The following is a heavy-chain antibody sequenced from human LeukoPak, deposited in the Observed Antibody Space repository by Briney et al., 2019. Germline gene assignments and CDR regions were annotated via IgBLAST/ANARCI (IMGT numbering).Heavy chain of an antibody. D-gene: IGHD4-17*01. J-gene: IGHJ4*02. CDR3: AGDPDYGRYSRFDY. Sequence: PGGSLRLSCAASGFTFSTYWMHWVRQAPGKGLVWVSRIKGDGSSTSYADSVKGRFTISRDNAKNTLYLQMNSLRGEDTAVYYCAGDPDYGRYSRFDYWGQGTLVTVSS. V-gene: IGHV3-74*01. CDR2: IKGDGSST. CDR1: GFTFSTYW.